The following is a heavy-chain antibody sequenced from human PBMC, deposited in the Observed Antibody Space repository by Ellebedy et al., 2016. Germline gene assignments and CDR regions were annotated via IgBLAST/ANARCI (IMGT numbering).Heavy chain of an antibody. CDR2: ISYDGSNK. J-gene: IGHJ4*02. Sequence: GESLKISCAASGFTFSSYGMHWVRQAPGKGLEWVAVISYDGSNKYYADSVKGRFTISRDNSKNTLYLQMNSLRAEDTAVYYCTIWGPSGAIYWGQGTLVTVSS. V-gene: IGHV3-30*03. D-gene: IGHD2-15*01. CDR3: TIWGPSGAIY. CDR1: GFTFSSYG.